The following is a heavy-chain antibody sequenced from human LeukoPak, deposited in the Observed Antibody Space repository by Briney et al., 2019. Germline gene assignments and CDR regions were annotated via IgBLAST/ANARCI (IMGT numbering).Heavy chain of an antibody. Sequence: SETLSLTCAVYGGSFSGYYWSWIRQPPGKGLEWIGEINHSGSTNYNPSLKSRVTISVDTSKNQFSLKLSSVTAADTAVYYCARGRYCSSTSCYFGYYYYYMDVWGKGTTVTVSS. D-gene: IGHD2-2*01. CDR1: GGSFSGYY. J-gene: IGHJ6*03. V-gene: IGHV4-34*01. CDR3: ARGRYCSSTSCYFGYYYYYMDV. CDR2: INHSGST.